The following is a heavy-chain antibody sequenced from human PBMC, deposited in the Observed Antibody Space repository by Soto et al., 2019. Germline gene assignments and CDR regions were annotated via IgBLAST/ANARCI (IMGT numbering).Heavy chain of an antibody. V-gene: IGHV3-30*18. CDR1: GFTFSSYG. D-gene: IGHD3-22*01. CDR2: ISHDGSNK. J-gene: IGHJ4*02. Sequence: PGGSLRLPCAASGFTFSSYGMHWVRQAPGKGLEWVAVISHDGSNKYYADSVKGRFTISRDNSKNTLYLQMNSLRAEDTAVYYCAKGYVDYYDSSGYIFDYWGQGTLVTVSS. CDR3: AKGYVDYYDSSGYIFDY.